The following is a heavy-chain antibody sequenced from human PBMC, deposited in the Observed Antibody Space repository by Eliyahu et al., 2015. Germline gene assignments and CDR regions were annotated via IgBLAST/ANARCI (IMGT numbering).Heavy chain of an antibody. CDR3: ARANGGYSGYDYEYYFDY. D-gene: IGHD5-12*01. CDR1: GGSXSSSSYY. Sequence: QLQLQESGPGLVKPSETLSLTCXXXGGSXSSSSYYWGWXRQPPGKGLEWIGSIYYSGSTYYNPSLKSRVTISVDTSKNQFSLKLSSVTAADTAVYYCARANGGYSGYDYEYYFDYWGQGTLVTVSS. J-gene: IGHJ4*02. V-gene: IGHV4-39*07. CDR2: IYYSGST.